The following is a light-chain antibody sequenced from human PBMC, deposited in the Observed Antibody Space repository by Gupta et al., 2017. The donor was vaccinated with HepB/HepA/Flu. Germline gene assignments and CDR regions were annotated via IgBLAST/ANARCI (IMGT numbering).Light chain of an antibody. J-gene: IGKJ3*01. V-gene: IGKV1-17*01. Sequence: DIQMIQSPSSLSASVGDRVTITCRASQGIRTDLGWCQQKPGRAPKRLIYSAASLQSGVPSRFSGSGSGTQFPLTISSLQPEASAAYYCLQHNSSPPITFGPGTKVDI. CDR1: QGIRTD. CDR2: SAA. CDR3: LQHNSSPPIT.